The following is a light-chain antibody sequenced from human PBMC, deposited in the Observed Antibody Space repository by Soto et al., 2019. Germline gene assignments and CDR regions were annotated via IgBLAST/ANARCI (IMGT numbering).Light chain of an antibody. CDR1: QSVTSSY. J-gene: IGKJ1*01. Sequence: DIVLTQSPGTLSLSPVERATLSCRASQSVTSSYLAWYQQKPGQAPRLLIYGASSRATGIPDRFSGSGSGTDFTLTIRRLEPEDFAVYYCQQYGRSATFGQGTKVDIK. CDR2: GAS. V-gene: IGKV3-20*01. CDR3: QQYGRSAT.